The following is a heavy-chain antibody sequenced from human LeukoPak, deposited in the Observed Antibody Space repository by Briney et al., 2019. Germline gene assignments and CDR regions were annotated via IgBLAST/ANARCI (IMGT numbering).Heavy chain of an antibody. V-gene: IGHV4-59*08. D-gene: IGHD1-26*01. J-gene: IGHJ4*02. Sequence: SETLSLTCTVSGGSISSYYWSWIRQPPGKGLEWIGYIYYSGSTNYNPSLKSRVTIPVDTSKNQFSLKLSSVTAADTAVYYCARHRMKVGAVRHWGQGTLVTVSS. CDR2: IYYSGST. CDR3: ARHRMKVGAVRH. CDR1: GGSISSYY.